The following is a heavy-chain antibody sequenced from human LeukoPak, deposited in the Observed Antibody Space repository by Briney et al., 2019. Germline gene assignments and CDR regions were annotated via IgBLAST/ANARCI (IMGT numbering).Heavy chain of an antibody. V-gene: IGHV1-69*13. J-gene: IGHJ4*02. CDR3: ARDTRDGYGDQNADY. Sequence: ASVKVSCKASGGTFSSYAISWVRQAPAQGREWMGRIIPIFGTANYAQKFQGRVKITPDESTSTDYTELRSLRSEDTAVYYCARDTRDGYGDQNADYWGQGTLVTVSS. CDR2: IIPIFGTA. CDR1: GGTFSSYA. D-gene: IGHD4-17*01.